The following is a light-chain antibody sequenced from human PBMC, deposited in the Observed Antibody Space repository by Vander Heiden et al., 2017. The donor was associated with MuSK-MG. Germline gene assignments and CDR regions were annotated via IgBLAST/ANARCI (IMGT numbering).Light chain of an antibody. J-gene: IGKJ1*01. CDR3: QQSYSTPRT. V-gene: IGKV1-39*01. Sequence: IQMTQSPSPLSASVGDRVTITCRASQSISSYLNWYQQKPGKAPKLLIYAASSWQSGVPSRFSGSGSGTDFTLTISSLQPEDFATYYCQQSYSTPRTFGQGTKVEIK. CDR2: AAS. CDR1: QSISSY.